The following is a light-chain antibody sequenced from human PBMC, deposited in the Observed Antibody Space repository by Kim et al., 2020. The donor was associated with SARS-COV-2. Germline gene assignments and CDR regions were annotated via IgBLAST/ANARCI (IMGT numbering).Light chain of an antibody. J-gene: IGKJ1*01. CDR3: QQYNNWPSWT. CDR2: GAT. CDR1: QGVSSN. V-gene: IGKV3-15*01. Sequence: PGETGDLSSRASQGVSSNLAWYQPKPGQAPRLLLYGATTRATGIPARFSGSWSGTEFTLTISSMQSEDFAVYYGQQYNNWPSWTFGQGTKVDIK.